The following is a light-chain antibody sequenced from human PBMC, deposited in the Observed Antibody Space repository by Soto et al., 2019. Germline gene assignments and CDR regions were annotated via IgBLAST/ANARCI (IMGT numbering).Light chain of an antibody. J-gene: IGKJ3*01. CDR2: GAS. CDR1: QDIGTK. Sequence: EIVMTQSPATLSVSPGERGTLSCRASQDIGTKLAWYQQKPGQAPRLLIYGASTRAAGIPARFSGSGSGTDFTLTITSLQSEDFAVYYCQQYNNWPPFTFGPGTKVDIK. CDR3: QQYNNWPPFT. V-gene: IGKV3-15*01.